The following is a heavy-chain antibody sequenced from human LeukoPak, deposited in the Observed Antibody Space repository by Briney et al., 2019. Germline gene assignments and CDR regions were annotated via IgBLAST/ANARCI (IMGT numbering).Heavy chain of an antibody. J-gene: IGHJ4*02. CDR3: ARNSIVGATDGDY. D-gene: IGHD1-26*01. CDR1: GYTFTGYY. V-gene: IGHV1-2*02. CDR2: INPNSGGT. Sequence: ASVKVSCKASGYTFTGYYMHWVRQAPGQGLERMGWINPNSGGTNYAQKFQGRVTMTRDTSISTAYMELSRLRSDDTAVYYCARNSIVGATDGDYWGQGTLVTVSS.